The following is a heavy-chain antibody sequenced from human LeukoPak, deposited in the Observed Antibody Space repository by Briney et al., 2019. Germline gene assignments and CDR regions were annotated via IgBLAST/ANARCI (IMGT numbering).Heavy chain of an antibody. D-gene: IGHD4-11*01. Sequence: GGSLRLSCAASGFTFSSYAMHWVRQAPGKGLEWVAVISYDGSNKYYADSVKGRFTISRDNSKNTLYLQMNSLRAEDTAVYYCARVNSNHNSDYWGQGTLVTVSS. J-gene: IGHJ4*02. CDR1: GFTFSSYA. CDR3: ARVNSNHNSDY. CDR2: ISYDGSNK. V-gene: IGHV3-30*04.